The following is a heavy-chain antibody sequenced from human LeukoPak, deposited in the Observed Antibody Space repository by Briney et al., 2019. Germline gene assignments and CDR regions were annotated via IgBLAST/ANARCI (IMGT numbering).Heavy chain of an antibody. V-gene: IGHV4-59*01. CDR1: GGSMSSYY. J-gene: IGHJ4*02. D-gene: IGHD3-22*01. CDR3: ARRAYYYDSSGYAQAFDY. Sequence: SETLSLTCTVSGGSMSSYYWSWIRQPPGKGLEWIGYIYYSGSTNYNPSLKSRVTISVDTSKNQFSLKLSSVTAADTAVYYCARRAYYYDSSGYAQAFDYWGQGTLVTVSS. CDR2: IYYSGST.